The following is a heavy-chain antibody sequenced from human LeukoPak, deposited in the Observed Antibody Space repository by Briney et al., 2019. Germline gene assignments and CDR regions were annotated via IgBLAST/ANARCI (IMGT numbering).Heavy chain of an antibody. CDR2: IGSSSSYI. V-gene: IGHV3-21*01. J-gene: IGHJ4*02. CDR1: GFTFSSYS. Sequence: GGSLRLSCAASGFTFSSYSMNWVRQAPGKGLEWVSSIGSSSSYIYYADSVKGRFTISRDNAKNSLYLQMNSLRAEDTAVYYCARVNGVSSSWSFDYWGQGTLVTVSS. D-gene: IGHD6-13*01. CDR3: ARVNGVSSSWSFDY.